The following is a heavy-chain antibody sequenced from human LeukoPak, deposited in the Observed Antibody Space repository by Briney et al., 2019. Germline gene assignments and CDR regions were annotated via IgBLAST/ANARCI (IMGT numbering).Heavy chain of an antibody. Sequence: ASVKVSCKASGFTFNAYNIHWVRQAPGQGLEWMGWINPKSGGANYAQKFQGRVTMTRDTSISTAYMELSRLRSDDTAVYYCGRLSSGYYSDYWGQGTLVTVSS. CDR1: GFTFNAYN. CDR2: INPKSGGA. CDR3: GRLSSGYYSDY. J-gene: IGHJ4*02. D-gene: IGHD3-22*01. V-gene: IGHV1-2*02.